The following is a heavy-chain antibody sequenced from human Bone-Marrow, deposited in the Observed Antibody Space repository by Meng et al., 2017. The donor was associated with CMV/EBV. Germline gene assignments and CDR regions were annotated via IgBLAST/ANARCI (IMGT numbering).Heavy chain of an antibody. CDR1: GFTFSSYA. CDR3: TRDQPGGYSGGY. Sequence: GESLKISCAASGFTFSSYAMSWVRQAPGKGLEWVSAISGSGGSTYYADSVKGRFTISRDNSKNTLYLQMNSLRAEDTAVYYCTRDQPGGYSGGYWGHGTLVTVSS. V-gene: IGHV3-23*01. CDR2: ISGSGGST. J-gene: IGHJ4*01. D-gene: IGHD3-10*01.